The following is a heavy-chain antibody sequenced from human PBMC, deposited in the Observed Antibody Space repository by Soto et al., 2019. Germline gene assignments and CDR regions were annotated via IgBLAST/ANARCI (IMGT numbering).Heavy chain of an antibody. V-gene: IGHV1-46*01. CDR3: TTIITKGKWELGP. J-gene: IGHJ5*02. CDR1: GYTLTSCY. D-gene: IGHD1-26*01. Sequence: ASVKVSCKASGYTLTSCYMHWVRQAPGQGLEWMGIINPSGGSTIYAQKFQGRVTMTRDTSTSTVYMELSSLKTEDTAVYYCTTIITKGKWELGPWGQGTLVTVSS. CDR2: INPSGGST.